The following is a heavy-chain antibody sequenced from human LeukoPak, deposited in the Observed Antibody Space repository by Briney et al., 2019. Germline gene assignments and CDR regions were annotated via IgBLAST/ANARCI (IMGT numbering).Heavy chain of an antibody. CDR1: GYTFTGSY. CDR3: ARHITTANNWFDP. D-gene: IGHD1-1*01. J-gene: IGHJ5*02. Sequence: GASVKVSCKASGYTFTGSYMHWVRQAPGQGLEWMGWINPKTGGTNYEQKFQGRVIMTRDTSISTAYMELSSLRSDDTAVYYCARHITTANNWFDPWGQGTLVTVSS. CDR2: INPKTGGT. V-gene: IGHV1-2*02.